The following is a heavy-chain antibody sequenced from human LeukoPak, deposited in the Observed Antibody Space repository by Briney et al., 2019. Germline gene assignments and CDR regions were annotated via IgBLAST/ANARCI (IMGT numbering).Heavy chain of an antibody. CDR2: ISYDGSNK. Sequence: GRSLRLSCAASGFTFSSYAMHWVRQAPGKGLEWVAVISYDGSNKYYADSVKGRFTISRDNSKNTLYLQMNSLRAEDTAVYYCARGSTSIQLWSKIYYYYGMDVWGQGTTVTVSS. CDR3: ARGSTSIQLWSKIYYYYGMDV. J-gene: IGHJ6*02. V-gene: IGHV3-30-3*01. CDR1: GFTFSSYA. D-gene: IGHD5-18*01.